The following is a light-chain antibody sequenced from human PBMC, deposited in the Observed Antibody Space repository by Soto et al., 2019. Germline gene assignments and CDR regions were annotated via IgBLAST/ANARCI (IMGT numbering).Light chain of an antibody. CDR2: DAS. V-gene: IGKV3-15*01. CDR3: QQYYNWPPKYT. Sequence: EIVMTQSPATLSVSPGDRAALSCRASQSVGTNFAWYQQKPGQAPRLLIYDASSRATGVPTRFSGSGSGTEFTLTISSLRSEDFAVYYCQQYYNWPPKYTFGQGTKLEIK. J-gene: IGKJ2*01. CDR1: QSVGTN.